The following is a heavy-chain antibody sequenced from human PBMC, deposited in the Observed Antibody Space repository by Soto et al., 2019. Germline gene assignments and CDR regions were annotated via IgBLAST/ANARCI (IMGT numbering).Heavy chain of an antibody. CDR3: AKGSTVTGSPFDY. CDR2: IFYDGSKE. Sequence: QVQLVESGGGVVQPGRSLRLSCAPSGFTFSSYGMHWVRQAPGKGLEWVAAIFYDGSKEYYADSVKGRFIISRDNSKNTLYLQMNSLRAEDTAVYYCAKGSTVTGSPFDYWGQGTLVTVSS. D-gene: IGHD4-17*01. CDR1: GFTFSSYG. J-gene: IGHJ4*02. V-gene: IGHV3-30*18.